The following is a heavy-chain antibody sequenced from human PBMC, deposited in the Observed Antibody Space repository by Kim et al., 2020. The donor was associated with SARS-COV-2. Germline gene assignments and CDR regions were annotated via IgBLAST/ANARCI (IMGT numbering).Heavy chain of an antibody. V-gene: IGHV3-21*01. J-gene: IGHJ4*01. D-gene: IGHD3-10*01. Sequence: GGSLRLSCAASGFTFSSYSMNWVRQAPGKGLEWVSSISSSSHTYYADSVKGRFTISRDNAKNSLYLQMNSLRAEDTAVYYCARAYPRYYGSGSSYPFDYWGHVAPVTVSS. CDR2: ISSSSHT. CDR1: GFTFSSYS. CDR3: ARAYPRYYGSGSSYPFDY.